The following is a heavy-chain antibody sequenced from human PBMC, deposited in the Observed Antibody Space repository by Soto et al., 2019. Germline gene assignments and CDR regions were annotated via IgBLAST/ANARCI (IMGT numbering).Heavy chain of an antibody. CDR1: GGSISNNY. CDR3: ARSVTP. Sequence: PSETLSLTCTVSGGSISNNYWSWIRQPPGKGLEWIGYIYYSGSTYYNPSLKSRVTISVDTSKNQFSLKLSSVTAADTAVYYCARSVTPWGQGTLVTVSS. CDR2: IYYSGST. D-gene: IGHD3-10*01. J-gene: IGHJ5*02. V-gene: IGHV4-59*06.